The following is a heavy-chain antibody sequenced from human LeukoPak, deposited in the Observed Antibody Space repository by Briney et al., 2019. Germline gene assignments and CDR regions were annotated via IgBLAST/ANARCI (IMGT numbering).Heavy chain of an antibody. V-gene: IGHV4-39*01. CDR3: SSNSDDHHYYYMDV. Sequence: SETLSLTCTVSGGSISSSSYYWGWIRQPPGKGLEWIGTTHYSGSTYYNPSLKSRATISVDTSKNQFSLKLSSVAAADTAVYYCSSNSDDHHYYYMDVWGKGTTVTVSS. CDR2: THYSGST. J-gene: IGHJ6*03. D-gene: IGHD2-2*01. CDR1: GGSISSSSYY.